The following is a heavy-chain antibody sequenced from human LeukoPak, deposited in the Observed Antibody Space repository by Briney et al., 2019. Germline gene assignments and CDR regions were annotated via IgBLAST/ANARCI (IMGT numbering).Heavy chain of an antibody. J-gene: IGHJ5*02. D-gene: IGHD3-22*01. Sequence: SETLSLTCTVSGGSISSGGYYWGWIRQHPGRGLEWLGYIYYSGSTYYNPSLKSRVTISVDTSKNQFSLKLSSVTAADTAVYYCARGTREQDYYDSSGYYDGVWFDPWGQGTLVTVSS. V-gene: IGHV4-31*03. CDR3: ARGTREQDYYDSSGYYDGVWFDP. CDR1: GGSISSGGYY. CDR2: IYYSGST.